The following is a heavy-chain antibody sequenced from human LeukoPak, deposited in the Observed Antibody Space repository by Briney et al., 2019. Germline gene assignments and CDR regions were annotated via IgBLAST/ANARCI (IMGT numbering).Heavy chain of an antibody. CDR2: INHSGSF. Sequence: PAETLSLTCAVYGGPFSGYYWSWIRQAPGKGLEWIGEINHSGSFNYNPSLKSRLLILVDKSKNQFSLKLSSVTAADTAVYYCARVTYCTTTSCHPLGWFDPWGQGTLVTVSS. CDR3: ARVTYCTTTSCHPLGWFDP. V-gene: IGHV4-34*01. CDR1: GGPFSGYY. D-gene: IGHD2-8*01. J-gene: IGHJ5*02.